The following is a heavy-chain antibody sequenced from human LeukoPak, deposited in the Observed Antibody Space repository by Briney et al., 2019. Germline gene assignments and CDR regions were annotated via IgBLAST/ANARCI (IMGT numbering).Heavy chain of an antibody. Sequence: PGGSLRLSCAASGFTFSSYWMYWVRQAPGNGLVWVSRINRDGSSTTYADSVKGRFTISRDNAKNTLYLQMSSLRAEDTAVYYCTRGLYCSSTSCKNYYYYGMDVWGQGTTVTVSS. CDR3: TRGLYCSSTSCKNYYYYGMDV. CDR2: INRDGSST. J-gene: IGHJ6*02. CDR1: GFTFSSYW. V-gene: IGHV3-74*01. D-gene: IGHD2-2*01.